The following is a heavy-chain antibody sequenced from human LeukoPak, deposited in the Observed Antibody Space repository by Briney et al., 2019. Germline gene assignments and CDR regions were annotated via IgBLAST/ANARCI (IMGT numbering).Heavy chain of an antibody. V-gene: IGHV3-48*03. J-gene: IGHJ2*01. CDR1: GFTFSSYE. CDR2: SNDSGSTM. D-gene: IGHD1-14*01. CDR3: ARDPLRVAGTGRYFDL. Sequence: GGSLRLSCAASGFTFSSYEMNWVRQAPGKGLEWVSYSNDSGSTMYYADSVKGRLTISRDNAKNSLYLQMNSLRVEDTAVYYCARDPLRVAGTGRYFDLWGRGTLVTVSS.